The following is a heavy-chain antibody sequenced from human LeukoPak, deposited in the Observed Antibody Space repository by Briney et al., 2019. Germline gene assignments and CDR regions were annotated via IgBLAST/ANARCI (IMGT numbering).Heavy chain of an antibody. CDR3: ARGEVRIAVVRPPDY. CDR2: IYYSGST. Sequence: SETLSLTCTVPGGSISSGGYYWSWIRQHPGKGLEWIGYIYYSGSTYYNPSLKSRVTISVDTSKNQFSLKLSSVTAADTAVYYCARGEVRIAVVRPPDYWGQGTLVTVSS. V-gene: IGHV4-31*03. J-gene: IGHJ4*02. CDR1: GGSISSGGYY. D-gene: IGHD6-19*01.